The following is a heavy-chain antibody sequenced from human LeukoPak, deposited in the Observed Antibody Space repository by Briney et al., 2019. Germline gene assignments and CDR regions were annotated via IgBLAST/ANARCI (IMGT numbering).Heavy chain of an antibody. D-gene: IGHD3-22*01. Sequence: EASVKVSCKASGYTFTSYYMHWVRQAPGQGLEWMGIINPSGGSTSYAQKFQGRVTMTRDTSTSTAYMELSSLRSEDTAVYYCAADLYYYDSSGYLEGVYWGQGTLVTVSS. CDR3: AADLYYYDSSGYLEGVY. J-gene: IGHJ4*02. V-gene: IGHV1-46*01. CDR1: GYTFTSYY. CDR2: INPSGGST.